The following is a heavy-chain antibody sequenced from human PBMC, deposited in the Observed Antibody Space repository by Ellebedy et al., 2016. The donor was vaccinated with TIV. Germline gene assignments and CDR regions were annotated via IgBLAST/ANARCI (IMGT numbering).Heavy chain of an antibody. CDR1: GFIFSIYA. CDR3: ARDREMTPTRLDS. J-gene: IGHJ4*02. Sequence: GESLKISCEPSGFIFSIYAMHWVRQAPGKGLEWVALIWFDGSNKDHAESVKGRFTISRDNSENTLYLQMNSLRVEDTAVYYCARDREMTPTRLDSWGQGTLVTVSS. D-gene: IGHD5-24*01. CDR2: IWFDGSNK. V-gene: IGHV3-33*01.